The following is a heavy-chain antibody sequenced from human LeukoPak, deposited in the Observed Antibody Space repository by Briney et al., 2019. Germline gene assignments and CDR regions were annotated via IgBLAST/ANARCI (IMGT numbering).Heavy chain of an antibody. J-gene: IGHJ4*02. D-gene: IGHD5-12*01. CDR3: AKDLGYDLYCFDY. Sequence: PGGSLRLSCAASGFTFSSYGMHWVRQAPGKGLEWVAVISYDGSNKYYADSVKGRFTISRDNSKNTLHLQMNSLRAEDTAVYYCAKDLGYDLYCFDYWGQGTLVTVSS. CDR1: GFTFSSYG. CDR2: ISYDGSNK. V-gene: IGHV3-30*18.